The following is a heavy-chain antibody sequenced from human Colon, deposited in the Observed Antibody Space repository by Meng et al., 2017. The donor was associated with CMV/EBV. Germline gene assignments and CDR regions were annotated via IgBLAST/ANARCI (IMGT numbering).Heavy chain of an antibody. CDR1: GGSVNNGSNY. V-gene: IGHV4-61*01. Sequence: SETLSLTCSVSGGSVNNGSNYWTWIRQPPGKGLEWIGYISYSGNTNYNPSPKSRVTISLDTSRNQFSLKLTSMNAADTAIYYCARESSGWSTGIDYWGQGTLVTVSS. CDR2: ISYSGNT. CDR3: ARESSGWSTGIDY. J-gene: IGHJ4*02. D-gene: IGHD6-19*01.